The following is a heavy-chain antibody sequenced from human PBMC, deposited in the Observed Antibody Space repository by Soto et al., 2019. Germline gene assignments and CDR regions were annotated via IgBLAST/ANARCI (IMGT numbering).Heavy chain of an antibody. CDR3: VKGSGFRSLHYLDY. D-gene: IGHD3-10*01. Sequence: VGSLRLSCSASGFSFRSYGMHWVRQAPGKGLEPLSAISSTGGSTYYADSVKGRFTISRDNSKNMLYLQMNSLTIEDTAVYFCVKGSGFRSLHYLDYWGQGTPVTVSS. V-gene: IGHV3-64D*06. CDR1: GFSFRSYG. J-gene: IGHJ4*02. CDR2: ISSTGGST.